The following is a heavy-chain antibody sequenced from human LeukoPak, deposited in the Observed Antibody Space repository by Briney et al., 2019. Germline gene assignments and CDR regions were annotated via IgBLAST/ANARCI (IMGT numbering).Heavy chain of an antibody. CDR1: GFTFSSYG. V-gene: IGHV3-30*03. J-gene: IGHJ3*02. Sequence: GGSLRLSCAASGFTFSSYGMHWVRQAPGKGLEWVTVISYDGSNEYYADSVKGRFTISRDNAKNSLYVQMNSLRAEDTAVYYCARDRDNWNDDKFLGAFDIWGQGTMVTVSS. CDR3: ARDRDNWNDDKFLGAFDI. CDR2: ISYDGSNE. D-gene: IGHD1-1*01.